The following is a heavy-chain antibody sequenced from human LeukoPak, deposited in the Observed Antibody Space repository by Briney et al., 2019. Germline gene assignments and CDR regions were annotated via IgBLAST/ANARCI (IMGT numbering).Heavy chain of an antibody. D-gene: IGHD3-22*01. Sequence: GGSLRLSCAASGFTFSRYEMNWVRQAPGKGLEWVSYISSSGSTIYYADSVKGRFTISRDTAKNSLYLQMNSLRAEDTGVYYCARGDSSGYYFSDYWGQGTLATVSS. J-gene: IGHJ4*02. CDR2: ISSSGSTI. CDR1: GFTFSRYE. CDR3: ARGDSSGYYFSDY. V-gene: IGHV3-48*03.